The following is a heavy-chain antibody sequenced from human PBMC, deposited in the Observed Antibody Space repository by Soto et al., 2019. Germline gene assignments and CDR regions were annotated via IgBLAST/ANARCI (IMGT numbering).Heavy chain of an antibody. Sequence: PSETLSLTCTVSGGSISSYYWSWIRQPPGKGLEWIGYIYYSGSTNYNPSLKSRVTISVDTSKNQFSLSLNSVTAADTAVYYCARAYYDASGYGLDPWGQGTLVT. J-gene: IGHJ5*02. CDR3: ARAYYDASGYGLDP. D-gene: IGHD3-22*01. V-gene: IGHV4-59*01. CDR1: GGSISSYY. CDR2: IYYSGST.